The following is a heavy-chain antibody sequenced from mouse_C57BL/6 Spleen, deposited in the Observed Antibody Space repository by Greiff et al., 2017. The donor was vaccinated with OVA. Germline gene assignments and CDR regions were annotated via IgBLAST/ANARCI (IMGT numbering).Heavy chain of an antibody. J-gene: IGHJ3*01. D-gene: IGHD2-5*01. V-gene: IGHV1-81*01. CDR3: AREGNYSNSAFAY. CDR2: LYPRSGNT. CDR1: GYTFTSYG. Sequence: VQLQQSGAELARPGASVKLSCKASGYTFTSYGISWVKQRTGQGLEWIGELYPRSGNTYYNEKFKGKATLTADKSSSTTYMALRSLTSEDAAVYFCAREGNYSNSAFAYWGQGTLVTVSA.